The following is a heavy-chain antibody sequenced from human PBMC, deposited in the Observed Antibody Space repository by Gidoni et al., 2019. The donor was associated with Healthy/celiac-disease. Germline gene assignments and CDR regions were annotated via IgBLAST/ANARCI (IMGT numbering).Heavy chain of an antibody. V-gene: IGHV4-30-2*01. CDR1: GGSISSGGYS. J-gene: IGHJ3*02. D-gene: IGHD1-7*01. CDR2: IYHSGST. Sequence: QLQLQESGSVLVKPSQTLSLTCAVSGGSISSGGYSWSWIRQPPGKGLEWIGYIYHSGSTYYNPSLKSRVTISVDRSKNQLSLKLSSVTAADTAVYYCATYGNYKHAFDIWGQGTMVTVSS. CDR3: ATYGNYKHAFDI.